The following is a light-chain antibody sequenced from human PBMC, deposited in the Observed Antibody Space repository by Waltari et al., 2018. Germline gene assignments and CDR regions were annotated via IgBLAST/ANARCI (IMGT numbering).Light chain of an antibody. Sequence: SYELTQPPSVSVSPGQTASSTCSGDNLWTKYACWSQQKPVQSPVLVLHQDTKRPSGIPERFSGSNSGNTATLTISGTQAMDEAEYFCQAWASSTVVFGGGTKLTVL. V-gene: IGLV3-1*01. CDR3: QAWASSTVV. J-gene: IGLJ2*01. CDR1: NLWTKY. CDR2: QDT.